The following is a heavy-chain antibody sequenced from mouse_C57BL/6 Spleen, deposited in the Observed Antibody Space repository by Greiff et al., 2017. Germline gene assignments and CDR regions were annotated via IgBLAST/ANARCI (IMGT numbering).Heavy chain of an antibody. D-gene: IGHD1-1*01. CDR2: ISYDGSN. CDR1: GYSITSGYY. V-gene: IGHV3-6*01. J-gene: IGHJ2*01. Sequence: DVQLQESGPGLVKPSQSLSLTCSVTGYSITSGYYWNWIRQFPGNKLEWMGYISYDGSNNYNPSLKNRISITRDTSKNQFFLKLNSVTTEDTATYYCARIITTVVPFDYWGQGTTLTVSS. CDR3: ARIITTVVPFDY.